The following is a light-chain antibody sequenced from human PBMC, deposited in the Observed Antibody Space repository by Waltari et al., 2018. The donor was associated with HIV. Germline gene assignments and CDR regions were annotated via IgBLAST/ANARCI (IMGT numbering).Light chain of an antibody. Sequence: EIVLTQSPATLSLSPGERATLSCRTSPRVSSSLAWYQQKPDQARKHLIYDASNRAPGIPARFSGRGSGTDFTLTISSLEPEDCAVYYWQQRSNWPRTFGQGTKVESK. CDR3: QQRSNWPRT. V-gene: IGKV3-11*01. CDR1: PRVSSS. J-gene: IGKJ1*01. CDR2: DAS.